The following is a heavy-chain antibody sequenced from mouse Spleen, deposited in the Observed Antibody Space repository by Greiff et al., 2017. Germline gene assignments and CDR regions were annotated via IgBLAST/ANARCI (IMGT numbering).Heavy chain of an antibody. CDR2: ISSGGST. V-gene: IGHV5-6-5*01. Sequence: EVQGVESGGGLVKPGGSLKLSCAASGFTFSSYAMSWVRQTPEKRLEWVASISSGGSTYYPDSVKGRFTISRDNARNILYLQMSSLRSEDTAMYYCARGEPFDYWGQGTTLTVSS. CDR3: ARGEPFDY. J-gene: IGHJ2*01. D-gene: IGHD6-1*01. CDR1: GFTFSSYA.